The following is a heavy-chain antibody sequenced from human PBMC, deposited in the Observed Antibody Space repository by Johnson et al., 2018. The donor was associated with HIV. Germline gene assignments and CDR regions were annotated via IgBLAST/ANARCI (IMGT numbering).Heavy chain of an antibody. J-gene: IGHJ3*02. Sequence: QVQLVESGGGVVQPGGSLRLSCAASGFTFSSYGMYWVRQAPGRGLEWVSVIHGGGSIYYEDSVKGRFTISSDTAKNTLYLQMNNLRGEDTAVYYCAKKGGLYSSSGDEFHIWGQGTMVTVSS. V-gene: IGHV3-NL1*01. CDR2: IHGGGSI. D-gene: IGHD6-6*01. CDR1: GFTFSSYG. CDR3: AKKGGLYSSSGDEFHI.